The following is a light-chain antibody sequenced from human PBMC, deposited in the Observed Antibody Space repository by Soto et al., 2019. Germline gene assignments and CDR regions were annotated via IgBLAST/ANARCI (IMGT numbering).Light chain of an antibody. V-gene: IGKV3-20*01. CDR2: GAS. CDR3: QQYGSSPLT. CDR1: QSVSSSY. Sequence: EIVLTQSPGTLSLSPGERATLSCRASQSVSSSYLAWYQQKPGQAPRLLIYGASSRATGIPDRFRGSRSGTDFTLTISRLEPEDFVVYYCQQYGSSPLTFGGGTKVEIK. J-gene: IGKJ4*01.